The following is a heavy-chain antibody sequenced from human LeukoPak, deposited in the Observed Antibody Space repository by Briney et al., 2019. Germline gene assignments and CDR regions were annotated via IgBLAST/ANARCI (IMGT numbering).Heavy chain of an antibody. Sequence: ASVKVSCKASGGTFSSYAISWVRQAPGQGLEWMGGIIPIFGTANYAQKFQGRVTITADESTSTAYMELSSLRSEDTAVYYCARDYYDSSGYYHWGQGTLVTVCS. CDR2: IIPIFGTA. CDR1: GGTFSSYA. V-gene: IGHV1-69*13. D-gene: IGHD3-22*01. CDR3: ARDYYDSSGYYH. J-gene: IGHJ5*02.